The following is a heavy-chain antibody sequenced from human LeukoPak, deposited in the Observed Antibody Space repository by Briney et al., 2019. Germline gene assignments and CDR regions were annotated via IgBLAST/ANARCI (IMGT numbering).Heavy chain of an antibody. CDR1: GGSISSSSYY. J-gene: IGHJ6*03. CDR2: IYYSGST. CDR3: ARGYYYYYYMDV. Sequence: SETLSLTCTVSGGSISSSSYYWGWIRQPPGKGLEWIGSIYYSGSTYYNPSLKSRVTISVDTSKNQFSLKLISVTAADTAVYYCARGYYYYYYMDVWGKGTTVTISS. V-gene: IGHV4-39*01.